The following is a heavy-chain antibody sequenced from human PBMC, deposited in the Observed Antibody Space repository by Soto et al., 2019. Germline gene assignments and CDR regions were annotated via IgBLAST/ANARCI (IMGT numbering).Heavy chain of an antibody. V-gene: IGHV4-39*01. Sequence: SETLSLTCTVSGGSISSSYYWGWIRQPPGKGLEWIGSIYYSGSTYYNPSLKSRVTISVDTSKNQFSLKLSSVTAADTAVYYCARPYYYDSSGPAYYFDYWGQGTLVTVSS. D-gene: IGHD3-22*01. CDR1: GGSISSSYY. CDR3: ARPYYYDSSGPAYYFDY. CDR2: IYYSGST. J-gene: IGHJ4*02.